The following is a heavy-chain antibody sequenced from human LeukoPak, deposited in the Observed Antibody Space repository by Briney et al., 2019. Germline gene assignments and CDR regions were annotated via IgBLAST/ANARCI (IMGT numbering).Heavy chain of an antibody. D-gene: IGHD1-1*01. CDR1: GFSVSSNY. Sequence: GGSLRLSCAASGFSVSSNYMSWVRQAPGKGLEWVSVIYSGGSTYYADSVKGRFTISRDNSKNTLYLQMNSLRAEDTALYYCAKDVQSWPTYFDYWGQGTLVAVSS. CDR2: IYSGGST. V-gene: IGHV3-66*01. J-gene: IGHJ4*02. CDR3: AKDVQSWPTYFDY.